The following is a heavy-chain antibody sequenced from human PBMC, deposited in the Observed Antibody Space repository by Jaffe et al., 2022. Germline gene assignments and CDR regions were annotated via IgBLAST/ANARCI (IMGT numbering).Heavy chain of an antibody. J-gene: IGHJ4*02. CDR3: AREGTYGSGSYYI. CDR1: GGSISSYY. Sequence: QVQLQESGPGLVKPSETLSLTCTVSGGSISSYYWSWIRQPPGKGLEWIGYIYYSGSTNYNPSLKSRVTISVDTSKNQFSLKLSSVTAADTAVYYCAREGTYGSGSYYIWGQGTLVTVSS. V-gene: IGHV4-59*01. CDR2: IYYSGST. D-gene: IGHD3-10*01.